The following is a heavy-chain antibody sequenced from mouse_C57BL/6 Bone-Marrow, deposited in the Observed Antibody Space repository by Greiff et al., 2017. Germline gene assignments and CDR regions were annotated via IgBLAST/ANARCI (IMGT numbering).Heavy chain of an antibody. CDR2: INPSSGYT. J-gene: IGHJ2*01. CDR3: ARCLLRGGYA. D-gene: IGHD2-3*01. V-gene: IGHV1-7*01. CDR1: GYTFTSYW. Sequence: QVQLQQSGAELAKPGASVKLSCKASGYTFTSYWMHWVKQRPGQGLEWIGYINPSSGYTKYNQKFKDKATLTVDKSSSTAYMQLSSLTYEDSAVXYCARCLLRGGYAWGKGTTLTVSS.